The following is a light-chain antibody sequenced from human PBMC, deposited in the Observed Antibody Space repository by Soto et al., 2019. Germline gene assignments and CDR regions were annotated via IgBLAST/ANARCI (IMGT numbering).Light chain of an antibody. V-gene: IGKV1-39*01. Sequence: DIQMTQSPSSLSASVGDRVTITCRASQSISSYLNWYQQKPGNAPELLIYAASSLQSGVPSRFSGSGSGTDFTLTISSLQPDDFATYYCQQSHSTPLAFGQGTKVEIK. CDR2: AAS. CDR1: QSISSY. J-gene: IGKJ1*01. CDR3: QQSHSTPLA.